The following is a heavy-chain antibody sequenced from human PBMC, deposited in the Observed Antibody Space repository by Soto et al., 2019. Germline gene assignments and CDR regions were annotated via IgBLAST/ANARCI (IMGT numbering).Heavy chain of an antibody. Sequence: QVQLVESGGGVVQPGRSLRLSCAASGLTFSAAGMHWVRPAPGKGLEWVAFIANDGRSESYAGSVKGRFTISRDNSQNRLYLQMNGLRAEDTAVYYCAKDKGRTAIDYWGQGTLVSVSS. J-gene: IGHJ4*02. V-gene: IGHV3-30*18. CDR1: GLTFSAAG. CDR2: IANDGRSE. CDR3: AKDKGRTAIDY.